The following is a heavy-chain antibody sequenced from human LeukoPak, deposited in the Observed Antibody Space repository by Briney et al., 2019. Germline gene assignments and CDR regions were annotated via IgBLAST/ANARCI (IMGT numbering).Heavy chain of an antibody. CDR1: GFTFSGYW. J-gene: IGHJ5*01. CDR2: INSDGYSI. Sequence: PGGSLRHSCAASGFTFSGYWMHWVRQAPGKGLVWVSRINSDGYSITYADSVKGRFTISRDNAKNTLYLQMNSLIAEDTAVYFCTRAGYSSGFDSWGQGPLVTVSS. D-gene: IGHD6-19*01. CDR3: TRAGYSSGFDS. V-gene: IGHV3-74*03.